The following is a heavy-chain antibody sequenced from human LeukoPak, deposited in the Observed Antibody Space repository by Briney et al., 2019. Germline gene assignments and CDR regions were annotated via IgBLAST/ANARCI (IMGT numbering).Heavy chain of an antibody. J-gene: IGHJ4*02. D-gene: IGHD6-13*01. CDR2: ITSSGDT. CDR1: GLTFSTYT. V-gene: IGHV3-69-1*01. Sequence: GGSLRLSCGASGLTFSTYTMDWVRRAPGKGLQWVSSITSSGDTYYADSVKGRFSISRDNAKNSLYIQMNNLRVEDTSVYYCAKEGRSTTPGYWGQGTLVIVSS. CDR3: AKEGRSTTPGY.